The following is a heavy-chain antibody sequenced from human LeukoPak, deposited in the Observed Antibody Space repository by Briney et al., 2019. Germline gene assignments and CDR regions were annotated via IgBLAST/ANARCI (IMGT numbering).Heavy chain of an antibody. J-gene: IGHJ4*02. D-gene: IGHD6-13*01. CDR1: GGSFSGYY. CDR3: AREIIAAAGTGLVY. V-gene: IGHV4-34*01. CDR2: INHSGST. Sequence: PSETLSLTCAVYGGSFSGYYWSWIRQPPGKGLEWIGEINHSGSTNYNPSLKSRVTISVDTSKNQFSLKLSSVTAADTAVYYCAREIIAAAGTGLVYWGQGTLVTVSS.